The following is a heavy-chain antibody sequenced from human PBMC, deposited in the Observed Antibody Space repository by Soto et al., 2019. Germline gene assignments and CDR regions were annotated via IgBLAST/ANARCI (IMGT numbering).Heavy chain of an antibody. Sequence: QVHLVQSGAEMKKPGSSVKVSCKVSGGDLTNSGISWVRQAPGQGLEWMGGIFPLLAMVDYSQKFQGRVTITADDSTNTARMDLGSLSSGDTAVYNSAKEDGDVFKSWGQGALVIVSS. V-gene: IGHV1-69*04. CDR3: AKEDGDVFKS. D-gene: IGHD2-21*01. CDR2: IFPLLAMV. J-gene: IGHJ4*02. CDR1: GGDLTNSG.